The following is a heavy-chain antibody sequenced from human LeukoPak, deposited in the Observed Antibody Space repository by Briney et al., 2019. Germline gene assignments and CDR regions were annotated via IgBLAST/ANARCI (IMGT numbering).Heavy chain of an antibody. Sequence: GGSLRLSCAASGFTVSSNYMSWVRQAPGKGLEWVSVMYRGGGTQYADSVKGRFTISRDNSKNTLYLQMNTMRAEDTAVYYCAREVITFGGVIASYYFDYWGQGTLVTVSS. CDR3: AREVITFGGVIASYYFDY. CDR1: GFTVSSNY. J-gene: IGHJ4*02. V-gene: IGHV3-66*01. D-gene: IGHD3-16*02. CDR2: MYRGGGT.